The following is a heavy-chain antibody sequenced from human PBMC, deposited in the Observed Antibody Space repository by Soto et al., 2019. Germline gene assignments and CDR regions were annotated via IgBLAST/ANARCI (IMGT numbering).Heavy chain of an antibody. CDR1: GLTLSRYW. CDR2: INQDGSDK. V-gene: IGHV3-7*05. Sequence: EVHPVESGGGLVQPGGSLRLSCAVSGLTLSRYWMSWVRQAPGKGLEWVANINQDGSDKNYLYSVKGRFTVSRDNAKNSLYLQMNGLRVEDTAVYFCARGHYGMEDWGQGTTVTVSS. CDR3: ARGHYGMED. J-gene: IGHJ6*02.